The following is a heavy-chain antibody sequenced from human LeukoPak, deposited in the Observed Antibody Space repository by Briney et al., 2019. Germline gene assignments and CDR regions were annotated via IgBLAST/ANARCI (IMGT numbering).Heavy chain of an antibody. Sequence: SETLSLTCTVSGGSISSSSYYWGWIRQPPGKGLEWIGSIYYSGSTYYNPSLKSRVTISVDTSNNQFSLKLTSVTAADTAVYYCARLDGERPDYWGQGTLVTVSS. J-gene: IGHJ4*02. D-gene: IGHD4-17*01. CDR1: GGSISSSSYY. CDR2: IYYSGST. V-gene: IGHV4-39*07. CDR3: ARLDGERPDY.